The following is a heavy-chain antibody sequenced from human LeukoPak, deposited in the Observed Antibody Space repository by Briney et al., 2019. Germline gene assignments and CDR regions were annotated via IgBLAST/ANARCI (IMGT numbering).Heavy chain of an antibody. CDR1: GGSFSGYY. J-gene: IGHJ5*02. Sequence: SETLSLTCAVYGGSFSGYYWSWIRQPPGKGLEWIGEINHSGSTNYNPSLKSRVTISVDTSKNQFSLKLSSVTAADTAVYYCARTLRYFDWLLFRGSPTPNWFDPWGQGTLVTVSS. D-gene: IGHD3-9*01. CDR3: ARTLRYFDWLLFRGSPTPNWFDP. CDR2: INHSGST. V-gene: IGHV4-34*01.